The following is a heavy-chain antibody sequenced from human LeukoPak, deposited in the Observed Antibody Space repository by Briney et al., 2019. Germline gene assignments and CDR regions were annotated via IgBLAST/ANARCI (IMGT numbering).Heavy chain of an antibody. CDR2: IYTSGST. CDR3: ARDRSSGWYGLGHKYYFDY. J-gene: IGHJ4*02. CDR1: GGPISSYY. V-gene: IGHV4-4*07. Sequence: SETLSLTCTVPGGPISSYYWSWIRQPAGKGLEWIGRIYTSGSTNYNPSLKSRVTMSVDTSKNQFSLKLSSVTAAATAVYYCARDRSSGWYGLGHKYYFDYWGQGTLVTVSS. D-gene: IGHD6-19*01.